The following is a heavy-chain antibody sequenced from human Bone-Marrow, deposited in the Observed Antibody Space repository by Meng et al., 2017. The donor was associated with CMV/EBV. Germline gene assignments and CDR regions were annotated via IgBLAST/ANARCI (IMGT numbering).Heavy chain of an antibody. CDR3: ARSDDRYYYYGMDV. Sequence: GGSLRLSCAASGFTFSSYAMHWVRQAPGKGLEWVAVISYDGSNKYYADSVKGRFTISRDNSKNTLYLQMNSLRAEDTAVYYCARSDDRYYYYGMDVGGQGTTVTVSS. CDR1: GFTFSSYA. CDR2: ISYDGSNK. V-gene: IGHV3-30*04. J-gene: IGHJ6*02.